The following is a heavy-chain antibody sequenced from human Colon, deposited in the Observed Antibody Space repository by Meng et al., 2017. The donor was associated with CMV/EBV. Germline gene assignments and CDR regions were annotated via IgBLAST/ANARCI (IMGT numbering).Heavy chain of an antibody. V-gene: IGHV1-18*01. CDR1: GYTFNSYG. CDR2: ISTYNGNT. Sequence: ASVKVSCKASGYTFNSYGITWVRQAPGQGLEWMGWISTYNGNTNYAQKFQGRVTITTDESTSTAYMELSSLRSEDTAVYYCARVQPARGSRRRAFDYWGQGTLVTVSS. CDR3: ARVQPARGSRRRAFDY. D-gene: IGHD3-16*01. J-gene: IGHJ4*02.